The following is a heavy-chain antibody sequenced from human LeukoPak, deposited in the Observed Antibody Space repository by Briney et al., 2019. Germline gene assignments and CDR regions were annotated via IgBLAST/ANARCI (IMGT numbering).Heavy chain of an antibody. V-gene: IGHV3-23*01. J-gene: IGHJ4*02. D-gene: IGHD6-19*01. Sequence: GGSLRLSCAASGFTFSSYAMSWVRQAPGKGLEWVSAISGSGGSTYYADSVKGRFTISRDNSKNTLYLQMNSLRADDTAVYYCAKAQWLVPVYYFDYWGQGTLVTVSS. CDR2: ISGSGGST. CDR1: GFTFSSYA. CDR3: AKAQWLVPVYYFDY.